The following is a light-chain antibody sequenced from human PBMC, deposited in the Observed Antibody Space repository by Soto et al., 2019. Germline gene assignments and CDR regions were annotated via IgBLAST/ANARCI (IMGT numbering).Light chain of an antibody. CDR2: AAS. V-gene: IGKV1-27*01. CDR3: QRYNSAPQT. CDR1: QGISNY. Sequence: DLQMTQSPSSLSASVGDRDTITCRASQGISNYLAWYQQRPGKVPKLLIYAASTLQSGVPSRFSGRGSGTDFTLTISSLQPEDAATYYCQRYNSAPQTFGQGTKVDIK. J-gene: IGKJ1*01.